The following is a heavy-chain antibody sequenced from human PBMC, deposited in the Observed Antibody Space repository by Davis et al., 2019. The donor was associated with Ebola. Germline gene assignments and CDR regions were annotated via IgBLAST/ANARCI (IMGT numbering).Heavy chain of an antibody. CDR2: IYPGDSDA. CDR1: GYNFNKYW. Sequence: GESLKISCTASGYNFNKYWIGWVRQMPGKGLEWMGIIYPGDSDARYSPSLQGQVTISADKFTNTAYLQWSSLEASDSAIYYCARHSSVATREGSDYWGQGTLVTVSS. J-gene: IGHJ4*02. V-gene: IGHV5-51*01. D-gene: IGHD6-6*01. CDR3: ARHSSVATREGSDY.